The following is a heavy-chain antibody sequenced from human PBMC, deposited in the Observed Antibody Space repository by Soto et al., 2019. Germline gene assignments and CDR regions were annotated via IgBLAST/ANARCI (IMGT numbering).Heavy chain of an antibody. V-gene: IGHV3-33*01. D-gene: IGHD2-2*02. Sequence: GGSLRLSCAASGFIFSDYGMHWVRQAPGKGLEWVAVIWFDGSGKYYADSVKGRFTISRDNSKNTLYLQMDSLRVEDTAVYYCARDRSFSGYCSSTSCYKYWFDHWGQGTLVTVSS. CDR2: IWFDGSGK. CDR3: ARDRSFSGYCSSTSCYKYWFDH. CDR1: GFIFSDYG. J-gene: IGHJ5*02.